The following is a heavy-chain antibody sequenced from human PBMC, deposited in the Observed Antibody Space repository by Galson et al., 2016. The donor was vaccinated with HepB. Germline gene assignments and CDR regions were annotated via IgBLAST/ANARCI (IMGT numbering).Heavy chain of an antibody. CDR3: AREANYYDDSGYHDYFDS. D-gene: IGHD3-22*01. CDR1: GGSISTGGYY. J-gene: IGHJ4*02. CDR2: IYFSGDS. V-gene: IGHV4-31*03. Sequence: TLSLTCTVSGGSISTGGYYWTWIRQRPGEGLEWIAYIYFSGDSYSNPSLRGRVTISVDTSTNQFSLKLNSVTAADTAVYYCAREANYYDDSGYHDYFDSWGPGTLVTVSS.